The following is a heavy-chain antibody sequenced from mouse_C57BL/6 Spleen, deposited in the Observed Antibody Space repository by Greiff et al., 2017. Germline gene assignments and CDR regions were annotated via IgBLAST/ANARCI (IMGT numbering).Heavy chain of an antibody. CDR1: GFNIKNTY. V-gene: IGHV14-3*01. CDR2: IDPANGNT. D-gene: IGHD2-4*01. Sequence: VQLQQSVAELVRPGASVKLSCTASGFNIKNTYMHWVKQRPEQGLEWIGRIDPANGNTKYAPKFQGKATITADTSSHTAYLQPSSLSSEDTALYYCASSSLYDYDSSWCAYWGQGTLVTVSA. J-gene: IGHJ3*01. CDR3: ASSSLYDYDSSWCAY.